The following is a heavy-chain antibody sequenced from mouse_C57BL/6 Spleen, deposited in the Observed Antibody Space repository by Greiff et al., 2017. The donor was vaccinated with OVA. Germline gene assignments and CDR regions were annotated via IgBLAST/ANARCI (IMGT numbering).Heavy chain of an antibody. CDR2: INPNYGTT. Sequence: VQLQQPGPELVKPGASVKISCKASGYSFTDYNMNWVKQSNGKSLEWIGVINPNYGTTSYNQKFKGKATLTVDQSSSTAYMQLNSLTSEDSAVYYCAGGIYYDYSWFAYWGQGTLVTVSA. CDR1: GYSFTDYN. V-gene: IGHV1-39*01. D-gene: IGHD2-4*01. CDR3: AGGIYYDYSWFAY. J-gene: IGHJ3*01.